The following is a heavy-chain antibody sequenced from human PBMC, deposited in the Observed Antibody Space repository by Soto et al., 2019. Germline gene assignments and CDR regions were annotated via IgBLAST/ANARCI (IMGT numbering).Heavy chain of an antibody. D-gene: IGHD6-6*01. CDR1: GYSFTSYW. J-gene: IGHJ6*02. V-gene: IGHV5-10-1*01. CDR2: IDPSDSYT. CDR3: ATATYSSSSLYYYYGMDV. Sequence: PGESLKIFCKGSGYSFTSYWISWVRQMPGKGLEWMGRIDPSDSYTNYSPSFQGHVTISADKSISTAYLQWSSLKASDTAMYYCATATYSSSSLYYYYGMDVWGQGTTVTVSS.